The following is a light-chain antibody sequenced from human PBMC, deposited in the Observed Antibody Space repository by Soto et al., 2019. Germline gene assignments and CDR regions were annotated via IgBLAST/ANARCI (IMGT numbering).Light chain of an antibody. J-gene: IGKJ5*01. CDR2: AAS. V-gene: IGKV1-5*01. CDR1: QTISSW. CDR3: QKFNDYPIT. Sequence: DIQMTQTPSTLSGSVGDRVTITCRASQTISSWLAWYQQKPGKAPKLLIYAASTLQRGVPSRFSGRGSGTEFTLTISSLQPEDFATYYCQKFNDYPITFGQGTRLEIK.